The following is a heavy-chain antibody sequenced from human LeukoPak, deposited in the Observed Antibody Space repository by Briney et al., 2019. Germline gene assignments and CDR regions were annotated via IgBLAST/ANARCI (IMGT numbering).Heavy chain of an antibody. Sequence: PSETLSLTCTVSGGSISSYYRSSVRQPPGKGRGWLGYIYTGGSTNYNPSLKSRVTISVATSKNQFSLKLSSVTAADTAVYYCARLRGGWNGGLDYWGQGTLVTVSS. D-gene: IGHD1-1*01. V-gene: IGHV4-4*09. CDR1: GGSISSYY. CDR3: ARLRGGWNGGLDY. J-gene: IGHJ4*02. CDR2: IYTGGST.